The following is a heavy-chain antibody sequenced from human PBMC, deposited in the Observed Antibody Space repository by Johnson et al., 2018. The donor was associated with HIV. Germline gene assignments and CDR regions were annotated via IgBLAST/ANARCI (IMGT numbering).Heavy chain of an antibody. V-gene: IGHV3-30*02. CDR3: AKDGGRWSYSFDV. CDR2: LRYDGSNK. D-gene: IGHD3-16*01. J-gene: IGHJ3*01. CDR1: GFTFDDYG. Sequence: QVQLVESGGGVVQPGGSLRLSCAASGFTFDDYGMSWVRQAPGQGLECVAVLRYDGSNKYYADSVKGPFTISRENSKNTLYLQMNSLRTEDTALYYCAKDGGRWSYSFDVWGQGTMVSVSS.